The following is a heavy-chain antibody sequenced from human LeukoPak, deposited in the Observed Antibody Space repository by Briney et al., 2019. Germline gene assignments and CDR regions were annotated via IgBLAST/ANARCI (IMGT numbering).Heavy chain of an antibody. CDR2: ISSSSSSYI. CDR3: ARDAGRAVAGFFGY. CDR1: GFTFSSYS. V-gene: IGHV3-21*01. D-gene: IGHD6-19*01. J-gene: IGHJ4*02. Sequence: PGGSLRLSCAASGFTFSSYSMNWVRQAPGKGLEWVSSISSSSSSYIYYADSVKGRFTISRDNAKNSLYLQMNSLRAEDTAVYYCARDAGRAVAGFFGYWGQGTLVTVSS.